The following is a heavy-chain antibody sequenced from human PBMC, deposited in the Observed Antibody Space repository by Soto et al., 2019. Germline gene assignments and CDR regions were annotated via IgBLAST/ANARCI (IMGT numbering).Heavy chain of an antibody. CDR2: ISYDGSDK. J-gene: IGHJ6*02. D-gene: IGHD1-1*01. CDR1: GFTFSSYG. Sequence: QVQLVESGGGVVQPGRSLRLSCAASGFTFSSYGMHWVRQAPSKGLEWVAVISYDGSDKYYADSVQGRFTISRDNSKNTLYLQMTSLRAEDTAVYYCAKVQLERRVYYYGMDVWGQGTTVTVSS. CDR3: AKVQLERRVYYYGMDV. V-gene: IGHV3-30*18.